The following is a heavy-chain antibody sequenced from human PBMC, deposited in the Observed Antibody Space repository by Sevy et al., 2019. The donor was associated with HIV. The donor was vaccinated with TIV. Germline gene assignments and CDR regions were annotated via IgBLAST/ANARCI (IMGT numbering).Heavy chain of an antibody. J-gene: IGHJ6*02. CDR3: ARVGSWGRDYYYGMDV. V-gene: IGHV4-4*07. CDR2: IYTSGST. Sequence: SETLSLTCTVSGGSISSYYWSWIRQPAGKGLEWIGRIYTSGSTNYNPSLKSRVTMSVDTSKNQFSLKLSSVTPADTAVYYCARVGSWGRDYYYGMDVWGQGTTVTVSS. D-gene: IGHD1-26*01. CDR1: GGSISSYY.